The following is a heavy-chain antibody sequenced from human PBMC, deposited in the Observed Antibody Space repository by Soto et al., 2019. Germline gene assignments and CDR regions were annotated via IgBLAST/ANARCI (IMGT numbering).Heavy chain of an antibody. CDR1: GYSFTTYW. D-gene: IGHD6-13*01. CDR3: ARRQAAAGDNDRTFDY. Sequence: GESLKISCQASGYSFTTYWISWVRQMPGKGLECMGRIDPTDSYTDYGPSFEGHVTMSVDRSINTAYLEWSSLKASDSAMYYCARRQAAAGDNDRTFDYWGEGTLVTVCS. V-gene: IGHV5-10-1*01. CDR2: IDPTDSYT. J-gene: IGHJ4*02.